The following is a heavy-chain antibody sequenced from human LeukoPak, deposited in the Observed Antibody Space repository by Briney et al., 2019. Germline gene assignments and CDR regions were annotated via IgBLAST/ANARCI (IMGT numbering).Heavy chain of an antibody. J-gene: IGHJ4*02. CDR2: INAYNGNT. CDR1: GYTFTSYG. D-gene: IGHD3-3*01. V-gene: IGHV1-18*01. CDR3: ARDMSITIFGVVTKGTPQN. Sequence: ASVKVSCKASGYTFTSYGISWVRQAPGQGLEWMGWINAYNGNTNYAQKLQGRVTMTTDTSTSTAYMELRSLRSDDTAVYYCARDMSITIFGVVTKGTPQNWGQGTLVTVSS.